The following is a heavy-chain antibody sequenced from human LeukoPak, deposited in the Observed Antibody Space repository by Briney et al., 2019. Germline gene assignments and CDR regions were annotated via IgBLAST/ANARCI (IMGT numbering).Heavy chain of an antibody. CDR3: ARVTTVTRSPWSWGPKKIGQEVNWFDP. D-gene: IGHD4-17*01. Sequence: ASLGVSCKASGYTFSDYSITWMRQAPGQGLEWMGWISPYNADTNYAQNFQGRVTMTTDRSTRTAYMELRNLRSDDTAVYYCARVTTVTRSPWSWGPKKIGQEVNWFDPWGQGTLITVS. V-gene: IGHV1-18*01. CDR2: ISPYNADT. J-gene: IGHJ5*02. CDR1: GYTFSDYS.